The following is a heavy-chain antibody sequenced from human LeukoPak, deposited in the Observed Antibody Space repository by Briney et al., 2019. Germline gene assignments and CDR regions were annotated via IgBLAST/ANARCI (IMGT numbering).Heavy chain of an antibody. D-gene: IGHD3-9*01. CDR2: IYYSGST. CDR3: ARLERYFESAFDI. V-gene: IGHV4-39*01. J-gene: IGHJ3*02. Sequence: SETLSLTCTVSGGSISSSSYYWGWIRQPPWKGLEWIGSIYYSGSTYYNPSLKSRVTISVDTSKNQFSLKLSSVTAADTAVYYCARLERYFESAFDIWGQGTMVTVSS. CDR1: GGSISSSSYY.